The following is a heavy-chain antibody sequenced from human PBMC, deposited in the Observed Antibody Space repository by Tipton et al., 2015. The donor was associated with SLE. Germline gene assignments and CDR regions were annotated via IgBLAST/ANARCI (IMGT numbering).Heavy chain of an antibody. CDR2: INHSAST. CDR1: GYPIISGYY. J-gene: IGHJ4*02. D-gene: IGHD6-19*01. V-gene: IGHV4-38-2*02. CDR3: ARARRRQLLDN. Sequence: GLVKPSETLSLTCHVSGYPIISGYYWGWVRQPPGKGLEWIGEINHSASTNYNPSLKSRVTISVDTSKNQFSLKLSSVTAADTAVYYCARARRRQLLDNWSQGIQVTVSP.